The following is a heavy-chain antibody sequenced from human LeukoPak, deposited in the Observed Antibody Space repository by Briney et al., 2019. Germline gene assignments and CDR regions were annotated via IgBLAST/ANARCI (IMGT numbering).Heavy chain of an antibody. J-gene: IGHJ3*02. CDR3: ARDLGLSSEYLLLSGAFDI. CDR2: INPNSGGT. D-gene: IGHD2-2*01. Sequence: ASVKVSCKASGYTFTGYYMHWVRQAPGQGLEWMGWINPNSGGTNYAQKFQGRVTMTRDTSISTAYMELSRLRSDDTAVYYCARDLGLSSEYLLLSGAFDIWGQGTMVTVSS. CDR1: GYTFTGYY. V-gene: IGHV1-2*02.